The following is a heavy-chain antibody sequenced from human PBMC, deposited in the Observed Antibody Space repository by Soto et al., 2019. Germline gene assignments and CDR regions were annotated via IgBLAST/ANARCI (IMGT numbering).Heavy chain of an antibody. D-gene: IGHD3-22*01. V-gene: IGHV1-8*01. CDR1: GYTFTSYD. J-gene: IGHJ5*02. CDR2: MNPNSGNT. CDR3: ARGLDTYYYDSSFWFDP. Sequence: QVQLVQSGAEVKKPGASVKVSCKASGYTFTSYDINWVRQATGQGLEWMGWMNPNSGNTGYAQKFQGRVTMTRNTSISTAYMELSSLRSEDTAVYYCARGLDTYYYDSSFWFDPWGQGTLVTFSS.